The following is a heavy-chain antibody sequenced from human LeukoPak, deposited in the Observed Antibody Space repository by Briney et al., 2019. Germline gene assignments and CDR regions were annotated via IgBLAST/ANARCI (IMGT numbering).Heavy chain of an antibody. CDR3: ARSTVAASLRDAFDI. D-gene: IGHD6-19*01. CDR2: ISAYNGNT. J-gene: IGHJ3*02. V-gene: IGHV1-18*01. Sequence: VASVKVSCKATGYTFTSYGISWVRQVPGQGLEWMGWISAYNGNTNYAQKLQGRVTMTTDTSTSTAYMELRSLRSDDTAVYYCARSTVAASLRDAFDIWGQGTMVTVSS. CDR1: GYTFTSYG.